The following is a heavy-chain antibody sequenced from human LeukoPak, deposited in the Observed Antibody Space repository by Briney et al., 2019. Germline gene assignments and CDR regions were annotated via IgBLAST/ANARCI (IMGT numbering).Heavy chain of an antibody. J-gene: IGHJ4*02. CDR1: GGSISSGSYY. CDR3: AYGSGSYFDY. V-gene: IGHV4-61*01. Sequence: SETLSLTCTVSGGSISSGSYYWSWIRQPPGKGLEWIGYIYYSGSTNYNPSLKSRVTISVDTSKNQFSLKLSSVTAADTAVYYCAYGSGSYFDYWGQGTLVTASS. D-gene: IGHD3-10*01. CDR2: IYYSGST.